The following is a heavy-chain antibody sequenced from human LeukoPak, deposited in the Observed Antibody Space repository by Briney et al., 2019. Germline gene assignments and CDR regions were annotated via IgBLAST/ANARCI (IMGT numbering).Heavy chain of an antibody. CDR1: GFTFISYS. Sequence: GGSLRLSCAASGFTFISYSMNWVRQAPGKGLERVSYISSSSSTIYYADPFKGRFSISSDNAKNSLYLKMTSLRAKDTALYYWAREGVGTYSDILTAYHLPLHYSYYGMDVWGQGTPVTVSS. J-gene: IGHJ6*02. CDR2: ISSSSSTI. CDR3: AREGVGTYSDILTAYHLPLHYSYYGMDV. D-gene: IGHD3-9*01. V-gene: IGHV3-48*01.